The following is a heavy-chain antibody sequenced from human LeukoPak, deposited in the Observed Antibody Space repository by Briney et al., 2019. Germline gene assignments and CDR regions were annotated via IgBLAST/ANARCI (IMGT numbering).Heavy chain of an antibody. CDR1: GSIFSNYA. D-gene: IGHD4-17*01. V-gene: IGHV3-23*01. J-gene: IGHJ4*02. CDR3: ARGRTTVTTDVGY. CDR2: ISGSGGST. Sequence: GGSLRLSCAASGSIFSNYAMSWVRQAPGKGLEWVSAISGSGGSTYYADSVKGRFTISRDNSKNTLYLQMNSLRAEDTAVYYCARGRTTVTTDVGYWGQGTLVTVSS.